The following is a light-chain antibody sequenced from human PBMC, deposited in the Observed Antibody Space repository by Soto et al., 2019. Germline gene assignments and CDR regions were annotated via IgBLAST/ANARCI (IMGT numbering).Light chain of an antibody. J-gene: IGKJ1*01. CDR1: QRIGSD. CDR2: GTY. V-gene: IGKV1-39*01. CDR3: QQTDTFPRT. Sequence: DIQMTQSPPSLSASVGDSVTISCRTSQRIGSDLNWYQVKPGKAPKLLSYGTYILQSGVPSRFSGSRSGTDFALTISSLQREDFATYYCQQTDTFPRTFGQGTKVDI.